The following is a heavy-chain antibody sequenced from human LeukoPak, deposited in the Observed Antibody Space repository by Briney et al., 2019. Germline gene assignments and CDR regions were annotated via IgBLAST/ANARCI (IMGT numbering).Heavy chain of an antibody. CDR3: ARATGDYVWGSFRSHYAS. V-gene: IGHV1-46*01. Sequence: ASVKVSCKASGYTFTSYYMHWVRQAPGQGLEWMGIINPSGGSTSYAQKFQGRVTMTRDMSTSTVYMELSSLRSEDTAVYYCARATGDYVWGSFRSHYASWGQGSLVTVPS. D-gene: IGHD3-16*02. CDR2: INPSGGST. J-gene: IGHJ4*02. CDR1: GYTFTSYY.